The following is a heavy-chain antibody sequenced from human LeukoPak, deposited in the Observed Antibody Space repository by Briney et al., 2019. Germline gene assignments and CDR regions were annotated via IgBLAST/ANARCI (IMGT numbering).Heavy chain of an antibody. J-gene: IGHJ4*02. CDR1: GGSISSYY. D-gene: IGHD1-26*01. CDR3: ARVGGSYSGGRIFDY. Sequence: SETLSLTCTVSGGSISSYYWGWIRQTPGKGLEWIGSIYYKGNTYYNPSLKSRVTISLDTSKNLFSLKLNSVTAADTAVYYCARVGGSYSGGRIFDYWGQGTLVTVSS. CDR2: IYYKGNT. V-gene: IGHV4-39*07.